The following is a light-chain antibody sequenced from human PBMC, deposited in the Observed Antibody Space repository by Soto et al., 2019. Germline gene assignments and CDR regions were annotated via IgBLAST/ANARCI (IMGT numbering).Light chain of an antibody. CDR3: QSYDSSFVG. V-gene: IGLV1-40*01. CDR2: GNS. CDR1: SSNIGAGYD. J-gene: IGLJ3*02. Sequence: QSALTQPPSVSGAPGQRVTISCTGSSSNIGAGYDVHWYQQLPGTAPKLLIYGNSNRPSGVPDRFSGSKSGTSASLAITGLQAEDEADYYCQSYDSSFVGFGGGTQLTVL.